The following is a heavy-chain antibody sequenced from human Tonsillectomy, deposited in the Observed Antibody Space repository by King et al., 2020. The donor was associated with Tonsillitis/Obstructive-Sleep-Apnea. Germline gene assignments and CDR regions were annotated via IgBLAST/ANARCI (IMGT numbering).Heavy chain of an antibody. Sequence: VQLQQWGAGLLKPSETLSLTCAVYGGSFSGYYWSWIRQPPGKGLEWIGEINHSGSTNYNPSLKSRVTISVDTSMNQFSLKLNSVTGADTAVYYCARGVGVVVPAAIRRKYNWFDPWGQGTLVTVSS. D-gene: IGHD2-2*02. CDR1: GGSFSGYY. CDR3: ARGVGVVVPAAIRRKYNWFDP. CDR2: INHSGST. J-gene: IGHJ5*02. V-gene: IGHV4-34*01.